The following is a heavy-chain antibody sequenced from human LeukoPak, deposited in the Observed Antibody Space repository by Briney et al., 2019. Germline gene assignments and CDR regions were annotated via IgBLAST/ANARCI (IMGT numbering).Heavy chain of an antibody. V-gene: IGHV1-69*13. CDR2: IIPIFGTA. J-gene: IGHJ4*02. CDR3: ARGPSSGYSGYDPLDY. Sequence: SVKVSCKASGGXFSSYAISWVRQAPGQGREWMGGIIPIFGTANYAQKFQGRVTITADESTSTAYMELSSLRSEDTAVYYCARGPSSGYSGYDPLDYWGQGTLVTVSS. CDR1: GGXFSSYA. D-gene: IGHD5-12*01.